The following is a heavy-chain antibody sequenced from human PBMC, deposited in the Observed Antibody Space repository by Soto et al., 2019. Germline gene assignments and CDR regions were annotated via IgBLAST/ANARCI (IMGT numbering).Heavy chain of an antibody. Sequence: PGGSLRLSCAASGFTFSSFAMSWVRQAPGKGLEWVSGIIGSGGGTYYADSVKGRFTILRDNSKNTLDLQMNSLRVEDTAVYYCARAGLCSSPRCVIYYYYGMDVWGPGTTVTVSS. CDR3: ARAGLCSSPRCVIYYYYGMDV. J-gene: IGHJ6*02. D-gene: IGHD2-2*01. CDR1: GFTFSSFA. CDR2: IIGSGGGT. V-gene: IGHV3-23*01.